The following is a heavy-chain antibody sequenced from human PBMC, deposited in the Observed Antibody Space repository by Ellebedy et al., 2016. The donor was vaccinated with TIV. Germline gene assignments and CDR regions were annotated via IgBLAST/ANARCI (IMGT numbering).Heavy chain of an antibody. CDR2: IDPAGDTI. J-gene: IGHJ4*02. Sequence: PGGSLRLSCAASGFPFRSFEMNWVRQAPGTGLEWISHIDPAGDTIHYAESVKGRFTISRDNARNSLYLQMNSLRAEDTALYYCARSTPEFDSWGRGTLVIVSS. CDR3: ARSTPEFDS. CDR1: GFPFRSFE. V-gene: IGHV3-48*03.